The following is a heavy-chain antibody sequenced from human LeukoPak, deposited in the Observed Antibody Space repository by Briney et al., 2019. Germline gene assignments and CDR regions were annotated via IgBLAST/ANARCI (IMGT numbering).Heavy chain of an antibody. D-gene: IGHD3-22*01. CDR2: IYYSGST. CDR3: ARESRYYDSSGYQVAFDI. J-gene: IGHJ3*02. Sequence: PSETLSLTCTVSGGSISSGGYYWSWIRQHPGKGLEWIGYIYYSGSTYYNPSLKSRVTISVDTSKNQFSLKLSSVTAADTAVYYCARESRYYDSSGYQVAFDIWGQGTMVTVPS. V-gene: IGHV4-31*03. CDR1: GGSISSGGYY.